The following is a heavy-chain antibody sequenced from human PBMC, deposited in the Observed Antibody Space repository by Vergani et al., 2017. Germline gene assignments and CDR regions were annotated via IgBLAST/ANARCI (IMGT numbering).Heavy chain of an antibody. CDR2: ISYDGSNK. J-gene: IGHJ4*02. D-gene: IGHD6-6*01. CDR3: AREYSSSFDY. Sequence: QVQLVESGGGVVQPGRSLRLSCAASGFTFSSYGMHWVRQAPGKGLEWVAVISYDGSNKYYADSVQGRFTISRDSSKNTLYLQMNSLRTEDTAVYYCAREYSSSFDYWGQGTLVTVSS. V-gene: IGHV3-30*03. CDR1: GFTFSSYG.